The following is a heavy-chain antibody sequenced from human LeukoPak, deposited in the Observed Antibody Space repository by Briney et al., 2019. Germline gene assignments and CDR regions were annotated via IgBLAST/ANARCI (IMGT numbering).Heavy chain of an antibody. CDR2: IYTSGST. Sequence: SETLSLTCTVSGGSISSGSYYWSWIRQPAGKGLEWIGRIYTSGSTHYNPSLKSRVTISVDTSKNQFSLKLSSVTAADTAVYYCARGNDYGLYFDYWGQGTLVTVSS. D-gene: IGHD4-17*01. J-gene: IGHJ4*02. CDR3: ARGNDYGLYFDY. CDR1: GGSISSGSYY. V-gene: IGHV4-61*02.